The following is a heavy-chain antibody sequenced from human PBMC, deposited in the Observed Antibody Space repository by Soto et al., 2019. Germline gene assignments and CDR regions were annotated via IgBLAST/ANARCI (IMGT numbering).Heavy chain of an antibody. J-gene: IGHJ4*02. CDR1: GYTFTSYD. D-gene: IGHD3-3*01. CDR2: MNPNSGNT. CDR3: ARATDRITIFGVVPNGRPHDFDY. V-gene: IGHV1-8*01. Sequence: ASVKVSCKASGYTFTSYDINWVRQATGQGLEWMGWMNPNSGNTGYAQKFQGRVIMTTDTSTSTAYMELRSLRSDDTAVYYCARATDRITIFGVVPNGRPHDFDYWGQGTLVTV.